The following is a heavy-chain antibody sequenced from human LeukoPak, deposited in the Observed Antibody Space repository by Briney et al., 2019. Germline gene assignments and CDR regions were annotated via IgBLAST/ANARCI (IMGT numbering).Heavy chain of an antibody. Sequence: GGSLRLSCAASGFTFDDYGMSWVRQAPGKGLEWVSGINWNGGSTGYADSVKGRFTISRDNAKDSLYLQMNSLRAEDTALYYCAREYGSGSYSAFDYWGQGTLVTVSS. CDR1: GFTFDDYG. D-gene: IGHD3-10*01. CDR3: AREYGSGSYSAFDY. CDR2: INWNGGST. V-gene: IGHV3-20*04. J-gene: IGHJ4*02.